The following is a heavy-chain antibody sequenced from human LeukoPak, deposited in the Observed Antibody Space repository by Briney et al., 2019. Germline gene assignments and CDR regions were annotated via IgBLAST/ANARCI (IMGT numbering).Heavy chain of an antibody. V-gene: IGHV3-23*01. CDR3: AKATGYLL. J-gene: IGHJ4*02. CDR1: GFPFSSYA. CDR2: ISNSDDST. D-gene: IGHD1-14*01. Sequence: GGSLRLSCAASGFPFSSYAMSWVRQAPGKGLEWVSTISNSDDSTYYADSVKGRFTISRDNSENTLFLRMNSLRAEDTAVYYCAKATGYLLWGQGTLVVVSS.